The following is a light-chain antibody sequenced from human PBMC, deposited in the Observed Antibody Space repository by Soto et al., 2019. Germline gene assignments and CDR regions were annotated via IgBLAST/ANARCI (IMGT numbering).Light chain of an antibody. CDR3: QQYGSSPRGIT. V-gene: IGKV3-20*01. Sequence: ESELTQSPATLSLSTGGRGTLSCRASQSVSSSYLAWYQQKPGQAPRLLIYGASSRATGIPDRFSGSGSGTDFTLTISRLEPEDFAVYYCQQYGSSPRGITFGQGTLLEIK. J-gene: IGKJ5*01. CDR2: GAS. CDR1: QSVSSSY.